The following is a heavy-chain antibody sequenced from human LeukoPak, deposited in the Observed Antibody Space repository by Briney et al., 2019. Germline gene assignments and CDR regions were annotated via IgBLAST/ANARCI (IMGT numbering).Heavy chain of an antibody. CDR1: GFTFSTYW. D-gene: IGHD2-15*01. Sequence: GGSLRLSCAASGFTFSTYWMSWVRQAPGKGLEWEANIEPDGSEKSYVDSVKGRFTISRDNAKDSVVLQMNSLRAEDTAVYYCARPRYCRSGSCYFDFWGQGALVTVSS. CDR3: ARPRYCRSGSCYFDF. V-gene: IGHV3-7*05. CDR2: IEPDGSEK. J-gene: IGHJ4*02.